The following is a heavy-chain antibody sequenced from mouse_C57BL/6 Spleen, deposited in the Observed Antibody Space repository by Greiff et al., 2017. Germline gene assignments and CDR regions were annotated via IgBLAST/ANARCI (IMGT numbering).Heavy chain of an antibody. CDR3: ARPQLLWFAY. CDR2: ISGGGGNT. CDR1: GFTFSSYT. J-gene: IGHJ3*01. D-gene: IGHD2-1*01. V-gene: IGHV5-9*01. Sequence: EVHLVESGGGLVKPGGSLKLSCAASGFTFSSYTMSWVRQTPEKRLEWVATISGGGGNTYYPDSVKGRFTISRDNAKNTLYLQMSSLRSEDTALYYCARPQLLWFAYWGQGTLVTVSA.